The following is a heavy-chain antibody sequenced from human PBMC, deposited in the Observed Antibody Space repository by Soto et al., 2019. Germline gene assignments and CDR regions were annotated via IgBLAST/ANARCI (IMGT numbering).Heavy chain of an antibody. CDR1: GFTFSDYE. CDR2: IGRSGSTI. Sequence: QPGGSLRLSCAVSGFTFSDYEMNRVRQAPGKGLEWVSYIGRSGSTIYYADSVRGRFTISRDNTKNSLFLQMDSLTAEDTAVYYCATHAPWVGAKRIWGQGTMVTVSS. V-gene: IGHV3-48*03. CDR3: ATHAPWVGAKRI. D-gene: IGHD1-26*01. J-gene: IGHJ3*02.